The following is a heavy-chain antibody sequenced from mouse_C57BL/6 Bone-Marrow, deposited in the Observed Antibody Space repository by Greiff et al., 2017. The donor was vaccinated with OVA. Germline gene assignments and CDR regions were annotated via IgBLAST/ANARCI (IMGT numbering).Heavy chain of an antibody. Sequence: VQLKESGGDLVKPGGSLKLSCAASGFTFSSYGMSWVRQTPDKRLEWVATISSGGSYTYYPDSVKGRFTISRANAKNTLSLQMSSLKSEVPAMYSCARRAYYGSGYFDVWGTGTTVTVSS. CDR2: ISSGGSYT. J-gene: IGHJ1*03. CDR3: ARRAYYGSGYFDV. CDR1: GFTFSSYG. V-gene: IGHV5-6*01. D-gene: IGHD1-1*01.